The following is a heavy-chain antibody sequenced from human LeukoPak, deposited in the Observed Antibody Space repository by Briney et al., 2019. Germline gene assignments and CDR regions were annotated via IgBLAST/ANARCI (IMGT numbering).Heavy chain of an antibody. CDR1: GGSFSGYY. CDR3: ARVMKDTAMVHFDY. J-gene: IGHJ4*02. Sequence: ETLSLTCAVYGGSFSGYYWSWIRQPPGKGLEWIGEINHSGSTNYNPSLKSRVTISVDTSKNQFSLKLSSVTAADTAVYYCARVMKDTAMVHFDYWGQGTLVTVSS. CDR2: INHSGST. D-gene: IGHD5-18*01. V-gene: IGHV4-34*01.